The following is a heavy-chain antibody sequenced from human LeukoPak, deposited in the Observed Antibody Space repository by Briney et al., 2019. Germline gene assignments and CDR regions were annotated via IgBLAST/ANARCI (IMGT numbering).Heavy chain of an antibody. V-gene: IGHV4-4*07. D-gene: IGHD1-14*01. J-gene: IGHJ4*02. CDR3: ASGGGPEFDY. Sequence: SETLSLTCTVSGGSFGNYYWSWIRQPAGKGLEWIGRIYTSGSTNYNPSLKSRVTMSVDTSKNQFSLKLSSVTAADTAVYYCASGGGPEFDYWGQGTLVTVSS. CDR1: GGSFGNYY. CDR2: IYTSGST.